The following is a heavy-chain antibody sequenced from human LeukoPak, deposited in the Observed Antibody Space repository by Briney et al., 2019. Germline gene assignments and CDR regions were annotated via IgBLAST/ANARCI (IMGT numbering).Heavy chain of an antibody. CDR1: GFTFGSYW. V-gene: IGHV3-7*01. CDR3: AREGSSSPGPVGY. J-gene: IGHJ4*02. D-gene: IGHD3-10*01. CDR2: IKQDGSEK. Sequence: PGGSLRLSCAASGFTFGSYWMSWVRQAPGKGLEWVANIKQDGSEKYYVDSVKGRFTISRDNAKNSLYLQMNSLRAEDTAVYYCAREGSSSPGPVGYWGQGTLVTVSS.